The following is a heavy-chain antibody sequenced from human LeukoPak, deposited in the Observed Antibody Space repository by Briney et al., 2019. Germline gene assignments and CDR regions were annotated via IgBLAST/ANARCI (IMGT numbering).Heavy chain of an antibody. CDR1: GTSISTYS. CDR3: ARHRAETATITDDAFDM. CDR2: IYTSGST. J-gene: IGHJ3*02. V-gene: IGHV4-4*09. D-gene: IGHD5-24*01. Sequence: SETLSLTCTVSGTSISTYSWGWIRQPPGKGLERIGYIYTSGSTHYNPSLKSRVTVSVDTSKNQFSLRLSSVTAADTAVYYCARHRAETATITDDAFDMWGQGTVVTVSS.